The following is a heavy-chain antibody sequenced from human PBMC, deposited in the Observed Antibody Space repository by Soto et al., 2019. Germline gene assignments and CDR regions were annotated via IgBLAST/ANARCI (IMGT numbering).Heavy chain of an antibody. D-gene: IGHD5-18*01. V-gene: IGHV4-59*01. CDR1: GGSISGYY. J-gene: IGHJ4*02. CDR3: ARVSTSMIFPYFDY. Sequence: QVQLQESGPGLVKASETLSLACAVSGGSISGYYWNWIRQPPGKGLEWIGYIYYTGSTSYNPSLRSRVTISVDTSKNQFSLKLSSVTAADTAVYFCARVSTSMIFPYFDYWGQGSLVTVSS. CDR2: IYYTGST.